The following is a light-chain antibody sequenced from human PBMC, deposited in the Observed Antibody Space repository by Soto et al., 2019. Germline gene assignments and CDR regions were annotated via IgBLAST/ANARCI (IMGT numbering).Light chain of an antibody. CDR3: QQYYTWPVT. CDR1: QSVTNT. J-gene: IGKJ4*01. V-gene: IGKV3-15*01. Sequence: IVMTQSPATLSVSPGERVTISCRASQSVTNTLAWYQHKPGQAPRLLISYASRGATGIPSRFSVSESGTDFPLTINSLKSEDFAVYYCQQYYTWPVTFGGGTKVDIK. CDR2: YAS.